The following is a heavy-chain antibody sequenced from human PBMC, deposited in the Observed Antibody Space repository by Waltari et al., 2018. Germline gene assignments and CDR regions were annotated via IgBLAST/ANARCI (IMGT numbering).Heavy chain of an antibody. CDR3: VTGPRDKWVGRYSGEFFHH. J-gene: IGHJ1*01. V-gene: IGHV4-34*02. Sequence: QVQLQQWGAGLVRPSETLSLTCDVYGVSLTDYYWTWLRQSPGKGLGWVGENNLGDITYYNPSLENRFTMLLDKSKNQFSLRLDAVTAADTAVYYCVTGPRDKWVGRYSGEFFHHWGPGTLVTVSS. CDR2: NNLGDIT. D-gene: IGHD3-9*01. CDR1: GVSLTDYY.